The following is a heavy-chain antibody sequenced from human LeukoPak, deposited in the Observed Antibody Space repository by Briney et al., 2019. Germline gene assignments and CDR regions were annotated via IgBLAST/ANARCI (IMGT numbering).Heavy chain of an antibody. CDR2: INNSGRGT. J-gene: IGHJ4*02. Sequence: GGSLRLACAASGFTFSNYAMSWVRQAPGKGLEWVSAINNSGRGTNYADSVRGRVTISRDKAKNTLYLQMNSLRAEDTAVYYCAKIGSRGYYEEMDYWGQGTLVTVSS. CDR1: GFTFSNYA. V-gene: IGHV3-23*01. CDR3: AKIGSRGYYEEMDY. D-gene: IGHD3-22*01.